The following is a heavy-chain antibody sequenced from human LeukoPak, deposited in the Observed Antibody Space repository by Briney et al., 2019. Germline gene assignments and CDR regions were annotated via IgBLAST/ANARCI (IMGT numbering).Heavy chain of an antibody. J-gene: IGHJ3*02. CDR2: IIPIFGTA. D-gene: IGHD3-22*01. CDR3: ARALTYYYDSSGYYKSYDAFDI. CDR1: GGTSSSYA. V-gene: IGHV1-69*13. Sequence: SVKVSCKASGGTSSSYAISWVRQAPGQGLEWMGGIIPIFGTANYAQKFQGRVTITADESTSTAYMELSSLRSEDTAVYYCARALTYYYDSSGYYKSYDAFDIWGQGTMVTVSS.